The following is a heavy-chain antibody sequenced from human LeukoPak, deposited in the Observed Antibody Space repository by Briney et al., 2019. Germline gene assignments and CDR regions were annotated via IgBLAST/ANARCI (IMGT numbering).Heavy chain of an antibody. CDR3: ARDQYGSGSYLSDY. Sequence: PGRYLRLSCAASGFTFSSYGMHWVRQAPGKGLEWVAVIWYDGSNKYYADSVKGRFTISRDNSKNTLYLQMNSLRAEDTAVYYCARDQYGSGSYLSDYWGQGTLVTVSS. CDR1: GFTFSSYG. D-gene: IGHD3-10*01. V-gene: IGHV3-33*08. CDR2: IWYDGSNK. J-gene: IGHJ4*02.